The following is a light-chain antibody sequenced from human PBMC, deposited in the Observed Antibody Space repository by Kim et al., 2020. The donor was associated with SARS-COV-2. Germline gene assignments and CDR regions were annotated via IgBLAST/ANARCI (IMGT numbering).Light chain of an antibody. J-gene: IGKJ4*01. CDR2: AAS. CDR3: QQSHTAPLLT. Sequence: DIQMTQSPSSLSASVGDRVTITCRASQDISRYLNWYQQKPGKVPKLLIYAASSLQSGVPSRFSGSGSGTDFTLTISSLQPEDFATYYCQQSHTAPLLTFGGGTKVDIK. V-gene: IGKV1-39*01. CDR1: QDISRY.